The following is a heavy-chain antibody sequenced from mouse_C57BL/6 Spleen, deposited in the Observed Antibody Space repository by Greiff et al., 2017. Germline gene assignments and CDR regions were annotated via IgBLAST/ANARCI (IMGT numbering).Heavy chain of an antibody. V-gene: IGHV2-9*01. CDR3: AKQQITPEAMDY. D-gene: IGHD1-1*01. Sequence: VKLQESGPGLVAPSQSLSITCTVTGFSLTSYGFDWVRLPPGQGLEWLGVIWGCGSTNYNSAPMSRLSISTDNSKSQVFLKMDSLQTDDTATYYCAKQQITPEAMDYWGQGTSVTVSS. J-gene: IGHJ4*01. CDR2: IWGCGST. CDR1: GFSLTSYG.